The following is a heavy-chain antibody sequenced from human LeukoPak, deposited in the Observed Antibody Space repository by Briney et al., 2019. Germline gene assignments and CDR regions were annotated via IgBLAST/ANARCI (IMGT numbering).Heavy chain of an antibody. CDR1: GGSISSSSYY. Sequence: SETLSLTCTVSGGSISSSSYYWGWIRQPPGKGLEWIGSIYYSGSTYYNPSLKSRVTISVDTSKNQFSLKLSSVTAADTAVYYCARGRDGYNFLNRGEYYYFDYWGQGTLVTVSS. D-gene: IGHD5-24*01. V-gene: IGHV4-39*01. CDR3: ARGRDGYNFLNRGEYYYFDY. CDR2: IYYSGST. J-gene: IGHJ4*02.